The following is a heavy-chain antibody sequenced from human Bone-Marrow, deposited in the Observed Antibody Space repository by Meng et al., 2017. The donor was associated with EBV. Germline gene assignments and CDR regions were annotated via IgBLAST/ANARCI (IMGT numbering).Heavy chain of an antibody. CDR2: INHSGST. Sequence: QVEVPQVGVGPLKPSETLSLTCAVYGGSFSGYYWSWIRQSPGKGLEWIGEINHSGSTNYNPSLKSRVTISVDTSKNQFSLKLSSVTAADTAVYYCARGPLEWEPRGEDYWGQGTLVTVSS. CDR1: GGSFSGYY. CDR3: ARGPLEWEPRGEDY. J-gene: IGHJ4*02. V-gene: IGHV4-34*01. D-gene: IGHD1-26*01.